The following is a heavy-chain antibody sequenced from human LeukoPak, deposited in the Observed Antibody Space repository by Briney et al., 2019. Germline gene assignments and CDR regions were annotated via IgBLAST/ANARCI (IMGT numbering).Heavy chain of an antibody. CDR1: GFTFSSYA. Sequence: GGSLRLSCAASGFTFSSYAMSWVRQAPGKGLEWVSAISGSSGSTYYADSVKGRFTISRDNSKNTLYLQMNSLRAEDTAVYYCAKDGRPDFIPRPFYYYYYMDVWGKGTTVTVSS. V-gene: IGHV3-23*01. J-gene: IGHJ6*03. CDR2: ISGSSGST. CDR3: AKDGRPDFIPRPFYYYYYMDV. D-gene: IGHD3-16*01.